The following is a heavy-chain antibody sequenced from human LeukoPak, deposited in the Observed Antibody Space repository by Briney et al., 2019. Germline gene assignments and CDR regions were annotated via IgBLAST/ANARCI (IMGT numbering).Heavy chain of an antibody. CDR2: VYTSGST. J-gene: IGHJ4*02. CDR1: GGSFSGYY. D-gene: IGHD6-13*01. CDR3: ARGNSSSWPLDY. Sequence: PSETLSLTCAVYGGSFSGYYWSWIRQPPGKGLEWIGRVYTSGSTNYNPSLESRVTMSVDTSKNQFSLNLSSVTAADTAVYYCARGNSSSWPLDYWGQGALVTVSS. V-gene: IGHV4-59*10.